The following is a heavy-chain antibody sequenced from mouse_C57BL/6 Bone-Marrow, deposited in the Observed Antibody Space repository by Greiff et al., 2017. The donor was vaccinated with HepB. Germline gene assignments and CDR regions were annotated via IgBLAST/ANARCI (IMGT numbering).Heavy chain of an antibody. D-gene: IGHD1-1*01. Sequence: VQLVESGAELVRPGTSVKMSCKASGYTFTNYWIGWAKQRPGHGLEWIGDIYPGGGYTNYNEKFKGKATLTADKSSSTAYMQFSSLTSEDSAIYYCARGGSNYFDVWGTGTTVTVSS. V-gene: IGHV1-63*01. CDR3: ARGGSNYFDV. J-gene: IGHJ1*03. CDR1: GYTFTNYW. CDR2: IYPGGGYT.